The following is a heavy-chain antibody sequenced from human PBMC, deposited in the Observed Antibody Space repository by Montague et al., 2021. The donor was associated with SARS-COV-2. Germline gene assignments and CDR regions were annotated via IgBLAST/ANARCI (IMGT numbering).Heavy chain of an antibody. J-gene: IGHJ4*02. CDR1: GDSVWSNTAA. D-gene: IGHD4-17*01. Sequence: CAISGDSVWSNTAAWNWIRQSPSGGLEWMGRTNYRSKWTSDYATSVEGRISIDPDTSKNQFFLHLRSVAPEDTGVYYCVRDTGSAQAGFDAWGQGTLVTVSS. CDR2: TNYRSKWTS. CDR3: VRDTGSAQAGFDA. V-gene: IGHV6-1*01.